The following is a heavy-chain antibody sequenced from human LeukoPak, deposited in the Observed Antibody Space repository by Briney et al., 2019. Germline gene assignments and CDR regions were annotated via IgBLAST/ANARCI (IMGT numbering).Heavy chain of an antibody. CDR2: ISYDGSNK. J-gene: IGHJ4*02. V-gene: IGHV3-30*04. CDR3: ARVFLSTLLRYFDWSSDY. CDR1: GFTFSSYA. Sequence: PGRSLRLSCAASGFTFSSYAMHWVRQTPGKGPEWVAVISYDGSNKYYADSVKGRFTISRDNSKNTLYLQMNSLRAEDTAVYYCARVFLSTLLRYFDWSSDYWGQGTLVTVSS. D-gene: IGHD3-9*01.